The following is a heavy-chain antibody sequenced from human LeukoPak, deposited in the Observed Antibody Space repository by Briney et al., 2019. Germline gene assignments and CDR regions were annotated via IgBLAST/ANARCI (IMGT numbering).Heavy chain of an antibody. Sequence: PGGSLRLSCAASGFTFDDYAMHWVRQAPGKGLEWVSGISWNSGSIGYADSVKGRFTISRDNAKNSLYLQMNSLRAEDTAVYYCAKDPPMGYWGQGTLVTVSS. CDR1: GFTFDDYA. CDR3: AKDPPMGY. V-gene: IGHV3-9*01. D-gene: IGHD3-10*01. CDR2: ISWNSGSI. J-gene: IGHJ4*02.